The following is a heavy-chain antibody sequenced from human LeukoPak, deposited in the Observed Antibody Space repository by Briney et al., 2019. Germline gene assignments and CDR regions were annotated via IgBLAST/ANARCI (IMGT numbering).Heavy chain of an antibody. D-gene: IGHD3-16*01. Sequence: GGSLRLSCAASGFTVINNYMTWVRQAPGKGLEWVSVIYSGGTTHYADSVKGRFTISRDNSKNTLYLQMNSLRVDDTAVYYCSTSPSWGVGGKGTTVTVSS. CDR2: IYSGGTT. J-gene: IGHJ6*04. V-gene: IGHV3-53*01. CDR3: STSPSWGV. CDR1: GFTVINNY.